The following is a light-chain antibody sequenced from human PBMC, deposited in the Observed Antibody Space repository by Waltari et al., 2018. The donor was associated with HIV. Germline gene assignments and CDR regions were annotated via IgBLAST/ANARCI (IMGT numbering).Light chain of an antibody. CDR3: CSYAGSSAFV. CDR1: SSAVGSYNL. CDR2: EVT. V-gene: IGLV2-23*02. Sequence: QSALTQPASVSGSPGQSITIPCTGPSSAVGSYNLVSWYHHHPGKAPKLMIFEVTKRPSGVSNRFSGSKSGNTASLTISGLQADDEADYYCCSYAGSSAFVFGTGTKVTVL. J-gene: IGLJ1*01.